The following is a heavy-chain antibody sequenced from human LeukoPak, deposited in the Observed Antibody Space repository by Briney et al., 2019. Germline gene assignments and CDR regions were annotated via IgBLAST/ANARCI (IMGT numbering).Heavy chain of an antibody. D-gene: IGHD3-3*01. CDR1: GGTFSSYT. CDR2: IIPILGIA. J-gene: IGHJ5*02. CDR3: APTYYDFWSGYYDGWFDP. V-gene: IGHV1-69*02. Sequence: GASVKVSCKASGGTFSSYTISWLRQAPGQGLEWMGRIIPILGIANYAQKFQGRVTITADKSTSTAYMELSSLRSEDTAVYYCAPTYYDFWSGYYDGWFDPWGQGTLVTVSS.